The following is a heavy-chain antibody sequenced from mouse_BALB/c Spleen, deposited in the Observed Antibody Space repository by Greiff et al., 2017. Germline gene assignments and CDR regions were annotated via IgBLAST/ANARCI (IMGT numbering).Heavy chain of an antibody. J-gene: IGHJ4*01. CDR2: IWAGGST. V-gene: IGHV2-9*02. CDR1: GFSLTSYG. D-gene: IGHD2-4*01. Sequence: VKVVESGPGLVAPSQSLSITCTVSGFSLTSYGVHWVRQPPGKGLEWLGVIWAGGSTNYNSALMSRLSISKDNSKSQVFLKMNSLQTDDTAMYYCARITTTYYYAMDYWGQGTSVTVSS. CDR3: ARITTTYYYAMDY.